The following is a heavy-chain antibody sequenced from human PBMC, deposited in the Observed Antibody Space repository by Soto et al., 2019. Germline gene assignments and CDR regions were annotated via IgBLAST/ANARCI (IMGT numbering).Heavy chain of an antibody. J-gene: IGHJ4*02. D-gene: IGHD3-16*02. Sequence: QVQLQESGPGLVKPSQTLSLTCTVSGGSISSGGYYWSWIRQHPGKGLEWIGYIYYSGSTYYNPSLKSRVTISVDTSKNQFSLKMSSVTAADTAVYYCARGGRAVIVLFDYWGQGTLVTVSS. CDR3: ARGGRAVIVLFDY. CDR1: GGSISSGGYY. CDR2: IYYSGST. V-gene: IGHV4-31*03.